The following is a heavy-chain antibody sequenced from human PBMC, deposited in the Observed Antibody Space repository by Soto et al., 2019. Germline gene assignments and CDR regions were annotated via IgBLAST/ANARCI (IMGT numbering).Heavy chain of an antibody. J-gene: IGHJ6*03. Sequence: SLRLPCAASGFTFSSYAMSWVRQAPGKGLEWVSAISGSGGSTYYADSVKGRFPISRDNSKNTLYLQMNSLRAEDTAVYYCAKYPYCSGGSCYSGPYYYMDVWGKGTTVTVSS. V-gene: IGHV3-23*01. CDR1: GFTFSSYA. CDR2: ISGSGGST. D-gene: IGHD2-15*01. CDR3: AKYPYCSGGSCYSGPYYYMDV.